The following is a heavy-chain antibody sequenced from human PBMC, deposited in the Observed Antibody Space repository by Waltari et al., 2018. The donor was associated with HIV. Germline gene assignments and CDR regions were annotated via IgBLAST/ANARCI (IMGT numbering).Heavy chain of an antibody. V-gene: IGHV1-8*01. J-gene: IGHJ4*02. D-gene: IGHD2-21*02. CDR1: RYTFTSHD. Sequence: QEQLVQSGAEVKKPGASVKVSCKASRYTFTSHDIHWVRQSPGQEPEWVRWMNPDSGNTGYAQNFQVRVNMTRTTSINTAYLELYSLTSDDTAVYYCARTPYCVGGDCYARGIYFEFWGQGTLVTVSS. CDR2: MNPDSGNT. CDR3: ARTPYCVGGDCYARGIYFEF.